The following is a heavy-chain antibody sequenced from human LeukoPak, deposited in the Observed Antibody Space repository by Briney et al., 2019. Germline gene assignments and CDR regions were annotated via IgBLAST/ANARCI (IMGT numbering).Heavy chain of an antibody. CDR3: AKGGYYDSSGYYGY. CDR2: ISGSGGST. D-gene: IGHD3-22*01. J-gene: IGHJ4*02. V-gene: IGHV3-23*01. CDR1: GFTFSSYA. Sequence: GGSLRLSCAASGFTFSSYAMSWVRQAPGKGLEWVSAISGSGGSTYYADYVNGRFTISRDNSKSTLYLQMNSLRAEDTAVYYCAKGGYYDSSGYYGYWGQGTLVTVSS.